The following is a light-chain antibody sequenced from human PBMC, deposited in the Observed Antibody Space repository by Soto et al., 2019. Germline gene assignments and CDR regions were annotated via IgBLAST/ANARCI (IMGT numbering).Light chain of an antibody. CDR2: DSS. V-gene: IGKV3-11*01. CDR1: QSVGTY. J-gene: IGKJ4*01. Sequence: EFVLTRSPATLSLSPGERATLSCRASQSVGTYFAWYQQKPGQAPRLLIYDSSNRATGIPARFSGSGSETDFTLTISSLEPEDFAVYYCQQRSDWPSTFGGGTKVESK. CDR3: QQRSDWPST.